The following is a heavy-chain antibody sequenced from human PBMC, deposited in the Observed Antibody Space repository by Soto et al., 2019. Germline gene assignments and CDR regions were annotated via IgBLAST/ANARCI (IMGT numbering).Heavy chain of an antibody. D-gene: IGHD3-10*01. Sequence: QLQLQESGSGLVKPSQTLSLTCAVSGGSISSGGYSWSWIRQPPGKGLEWIGYIYHSGSTYYNPSLQRRVNISVDRSKNQFFLKLSSVAAADTAVYYCARGRFGELFPDFDYWGQGTLVTVSS. CDR1: GGSISSGGYS. V-gene: IGHV4-30-2*01. J-gene: IGHJ4*02. CDR2: IYHSGST. CDR3: ARGRFGELFPDFDY.